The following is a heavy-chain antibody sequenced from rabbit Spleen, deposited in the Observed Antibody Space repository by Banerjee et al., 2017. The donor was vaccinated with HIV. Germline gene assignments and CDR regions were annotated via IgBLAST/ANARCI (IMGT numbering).Heavy chain of an antibody. CDR2: IDAGSSGFT. CDR1: GVSFSLSSY. Sequence: QSLEESGGDLVKPGASLTLTCTASGVSFSLSSYMCWVRQAPGKGLEWIACIDAGSSGFTYFATWAKGRFTISKTSSTTVTLQMTSLTAADTATYFCARDMDDVIGWNFGWWGPGTLVTVS. V-gene: IGHV1S40*01. CDR3: ARDMDDVIGWNFGW. D-gene: IGHD4-1*01. J-gene: IGHJ6*01.